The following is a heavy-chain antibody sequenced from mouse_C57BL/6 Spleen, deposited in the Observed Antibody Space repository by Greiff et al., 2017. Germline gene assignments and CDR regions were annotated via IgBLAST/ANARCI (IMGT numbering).Heavy chain of an antibody. D-gene: IGHD1-1*01. CDR3: TAPYYGSSFDY. Sequence: EVQLQQSGAELVRPGASVKLSCTASGFNIKDDYMHWVKQRPEQGLEWIGWIDPENGDTEYASKVQGKATITADTSSNTAYLQLSSLTSEDTAVYYCTAPYYGSSFDYWGQGTTLTVSS. J-gene: IGHJ2*01. CDR2: IDPENGDT. V-gene: IGHV14-4*01. CDR1: GFNIKDDY.